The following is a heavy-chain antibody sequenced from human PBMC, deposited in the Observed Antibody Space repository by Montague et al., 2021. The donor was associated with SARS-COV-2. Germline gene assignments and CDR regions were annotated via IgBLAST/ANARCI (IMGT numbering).Heavy chain of an antibody. CDR1: GGSFSGFF. Sequence: SETLSLTCAVYGGSFSGFFWSWIRQPPGKGLEWIAEINDRGVTNYNYNPSLGSRVTISADTSKNQFSLKLRSVTAADTGVYYCARWDPQTLTLIGLRGKSASDYWGQGTLVTVSS. V-gene: IGHV4-34*01. J-gene: IGHJ4*02. CDR2: INDRGVTNY. CDR3: ARWDPQTLTLIGLRGKSASDY. D-gene: IGHD4-23*01.